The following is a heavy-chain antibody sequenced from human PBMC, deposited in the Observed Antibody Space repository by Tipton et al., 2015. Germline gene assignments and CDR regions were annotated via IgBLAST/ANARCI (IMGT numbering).Heavy chain of an antibody. Sequence: QLVQSGPEVKPSGTLSLICAVSGASITGSNWWSWVRQPPGKGLEWIGEVFHSGSANYNPSLKSRVTISADNSNHYFSLKLKSVTAADTAVYFCARSPTSREQLESGDYWGRGILVTVSS. D-gene: IGHD6-6*01. J-gene: IGHJ4*02. V-gene: IGHV4-4*02. CDR2: VFHSGSA. CDR1: GASITGSNW. CDR3: ARSPTSREQLESGDY.